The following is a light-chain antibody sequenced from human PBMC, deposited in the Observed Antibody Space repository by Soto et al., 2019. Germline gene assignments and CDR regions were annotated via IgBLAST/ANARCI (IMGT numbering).Light chain of an antibody. CDR2: IAS. J-gene: IGKJ4*01. Sequence: IQMSQSPSSLSASVGDRVSITCRASQTVNNNYVNWYQQKPGEDPKLLIYIASGLQSGVPSRFYGSGTGIDFNLHINYLQPNDVSTCYSKQSSSFPLSFGGGTKVEIK. V-gene: IGKV1-39*01. CDR3: KQSSSFPLS. CDR1: QTVNNNY.